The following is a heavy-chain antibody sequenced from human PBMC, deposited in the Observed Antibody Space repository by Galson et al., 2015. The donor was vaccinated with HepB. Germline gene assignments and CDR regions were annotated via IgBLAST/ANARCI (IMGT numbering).Heavy chain of an antibody. D-gene: IGHD4-23*01. V-gene: IGHV3-48*02. CDR2: ISSSSSTI. J-gene: IGHJ2*01. Sequence: SLRLSCAASGFTFSSYSMNWVRQAPGKGLEWVSYISSSSSTIYYADSVKGRFTISRDNAKNSLYLQMNSLRDEDTAVYYCARDGGVVTPFRTEGWYFDLWGRGTLVTVSS. CDR1: GFTFSSYS. CDR3: ARDGGVVTPFRTEGWYFDL.